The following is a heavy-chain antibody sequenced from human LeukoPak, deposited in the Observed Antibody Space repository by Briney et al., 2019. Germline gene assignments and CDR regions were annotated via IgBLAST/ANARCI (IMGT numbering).Heavy chain of an antibody. Sequence: SQTLSLTCAISGDSVSSNSAAWNCIRQSPSRGLEWLGRTYYRSKCYNDYAVSVKSRITINPDTSKNQFSLQLNSVTPEDTAVYYCARDDRSSWYGDWFDPWGQGTLVTVSS. J-gene: IGHJ5*02. CDR3: ARDDRSSWYGDWFDP. CDR2: TYYRSKCYN. CDR1: GDSVSSNSAA. D-gene: IGHD6-13*01. V-gene: IGHV6-1*01.